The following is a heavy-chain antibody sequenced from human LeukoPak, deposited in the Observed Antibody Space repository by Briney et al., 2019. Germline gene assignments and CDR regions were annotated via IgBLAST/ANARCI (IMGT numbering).Heavy chain of an antibody. D-gene: IGHD3-16*01. J-gene: IGHJ4*02. V-gene: IGHV3-48*04. CDR1: GFTFSSYS. CDR3: ARVIGSYGDSAY. CDR2: ISSTSSAI. Sequence: PGGSLRLSCAASGFTFSSYSMNWVRQAPGKGLEWLSYISSTSSAIYYAGSLKGRLTISRDNAKNSLYLQMDSLRAEDTAVYYCARVIGSYGDSAYWGQGTLVTVSS.